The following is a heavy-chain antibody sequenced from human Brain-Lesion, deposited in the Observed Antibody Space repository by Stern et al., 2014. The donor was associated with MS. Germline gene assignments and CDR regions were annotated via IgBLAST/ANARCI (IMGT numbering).Heavy chain of an antibody. Sequence: EVQLVESGGGLVQPGGSLSLSCAASGFTFSNYWMHWVRQAPGKGLVWVSRVNKDGRRTSYADSVKGRFTMSRDNAKNTLYLQMNSLRVEDTAIYYCARGERWFDSWGQGTLVTVSS. V-gene: IGHV3-74*02. CDR3: ARGERWFDS. D-gene: IGHD3-10*01. CDR1: GFTFSNYW. J-gene: IGHJ5*01. CDR2: VNKDGRRT.